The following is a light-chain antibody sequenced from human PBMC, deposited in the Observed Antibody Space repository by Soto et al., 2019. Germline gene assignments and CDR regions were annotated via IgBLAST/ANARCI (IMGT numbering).Light chain of an antibody. CDR2: YDS. J-gene: IGLJ2*01. V-gene: IGLV3-21*04. CDR3: PVWDSSSDLVV. Sequence: SYELTQPPSVSVAPGKTARITCGGDNIGSQSVHWYQQKPGQAPVLVIYYDSDRPSGIPERFSGSNSGNTATLTINKVEAGDEADYSCPVWDSSSDLVVFGGGTKLTVL. CDR1: NIGSQS.